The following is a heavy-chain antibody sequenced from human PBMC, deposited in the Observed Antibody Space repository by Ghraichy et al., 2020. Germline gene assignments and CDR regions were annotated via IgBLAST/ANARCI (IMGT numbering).Heavy chain of an antibody. Sequence: AGSLRLSCAASGFTFSSYGMHWVRQAPGKGLEWVAVISYDGSNKYYADSVKGRFTISRDNSKNTLYLQMNSLRAEDTAVYYCAREGMIVVVGDYFDYWGQGTLVTVSS. CDR2: ISYDGSNK. CDR3: AREGMIVVVGDYFDY. V-gene: IGHV3-30*03. D-gene: IGHD3-22*01. J-gene: IGHJ4*02. CDR1: GFTFSSYG.